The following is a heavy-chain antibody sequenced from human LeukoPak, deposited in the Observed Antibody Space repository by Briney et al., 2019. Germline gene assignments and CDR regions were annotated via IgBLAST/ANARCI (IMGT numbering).Heavy chain of an antibody. J-gene: IGHJ4*02. V-gene: IGHV1-46*01. CDR3: ARADRFSTSSSPLDY. D-gene: IGHD6-6*01. CDR1: GYTFTNYY. CDR2: INPSADTT. Sequence: GASVKVSCKAFGYTFTNYYVHWVRQAPGQGLEWMGIINPSADTTNHAQQFQGRVSMTRDTSTSTVYMELTSLKSEDTAVYYCARADRFSTSSSPLDYWGRGTLVTVSS.